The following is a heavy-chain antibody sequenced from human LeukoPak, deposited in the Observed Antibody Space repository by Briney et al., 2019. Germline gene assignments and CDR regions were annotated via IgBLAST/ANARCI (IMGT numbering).Heavy chain of an antibody. D-gene: IGHD3-22*01. J-gene: IGHJ4*02. Sequence: PGRSLRPSCVTSGFTFSSYGRHWVRQVPGKGREWVAGISYDAKSNYHVNCVKGRFTISRDNSRNTLYLQMNSLRAEATAVYYCAKSYYDSSGYRGDLEYWGQGTLVTVSS. V-gene: IGHV3-30*18. CDR2: ISYDAKSN. CDR1: GFTFSSYG. CDR3: AKSYYDSSGYRGDLEY.